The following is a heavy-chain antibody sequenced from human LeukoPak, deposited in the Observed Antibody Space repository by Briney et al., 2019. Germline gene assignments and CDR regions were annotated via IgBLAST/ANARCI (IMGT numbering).Heavy chain of an antibody. Sequence: SETLSLTCTVSGGSISSYYWSWIRQPPGKGLEWIGYIYYTGSTSYNPSLKSRVTISVDTSKNQFSLKLSSVTAADTAVYYCARVTLVGAAYYFDYWGQGTLVTVSS. V-gene: IGHV4-59*08. CDR3: ARVTLVGAAYYFDY. J-gene: IGHJ4*02. CDR2: IYYTGST. CDR1: GGSISSYY. D-gene: IGHD1-26*01.